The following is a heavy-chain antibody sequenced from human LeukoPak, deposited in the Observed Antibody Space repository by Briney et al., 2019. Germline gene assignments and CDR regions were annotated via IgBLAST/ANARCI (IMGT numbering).Heavy chain of an antibody. Sequence: PSETLSLTCAVYGGSFSGYYWSWIRQPPGKGLEWIGEINHSGSTNYNPSLKSRVTISVDTSKNQFSLMLSSVTAADTAVYFCARRNSGTHTFDYWGQGTLVTVSS. CDR3: ARRNSGTHTFDY. J-gene: IGHJ4*02. CDR2: INHSGST. D-gene: IGHD1/OR15-1a*01. V-gene: IGHV4-34*01. CDR1: GGSFSGYY.